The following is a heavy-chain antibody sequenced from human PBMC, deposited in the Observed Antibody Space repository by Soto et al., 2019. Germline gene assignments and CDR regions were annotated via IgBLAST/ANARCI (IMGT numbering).Heavy chain of an antibody. CDR1: GYTFTSYD. CDR2: MNPNSGNT. CDR3: ARGADYYDSSGYFAIYYFDY. J-gene: IGHJ4*02. Sequence: QVQLVQSGAEVKKPGASVKVSCKASGYTFTSYDINWVRQATGQGLEGMGWMNPNSGNTGYAQKFQGRVTMTRNTSISTDYMELSSLRSEDTALYYCARGADYYDSSGYFAIYYFDYWGQGTLVTVSS. D-gene: IGHD3-22*01. V-gene: IGHV1-8*01.